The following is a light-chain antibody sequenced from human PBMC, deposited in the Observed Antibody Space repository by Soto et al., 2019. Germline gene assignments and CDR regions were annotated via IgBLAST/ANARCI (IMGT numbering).Light chain of an antibody. CDR2: DNN. CDR1: SSNIGNNY. CDR3: GTWDSSFYV. J-gene: IGLJ1*01. V-gene: IGLV1-51*01. Sequence: QSVLTQPPAVSAPPGQKVRISCSGSSSNIGNNYVSWYQQLPGTAPKLLIYDNNKRPSGIPDRFSGSKSGTSATLGITGLQTGDEADYYCGTWDSSFYVFGTGTKVTVL.